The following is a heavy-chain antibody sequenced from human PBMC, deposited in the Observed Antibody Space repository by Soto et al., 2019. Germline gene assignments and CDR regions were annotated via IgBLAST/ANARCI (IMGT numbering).Heavy chain of an antibody. V-gene: IGHV4-61*01. CDR3: ARDSLVLVSGP. CDR2: IYYSGST. D-gene: IGHD6-6*01. CDR1: GGSVSSGSYY. J-gene: IGHJ5*02. Sequence: PSETLSLTCTVSGGSVSSGSYYWSWIWQPPGKGLEWIGYIYYSGSTNYNPSLKSRVTISVDTSKNQFSLKLSSVTAADTAVYYCARDSLVLVSGPWGQGTLVTVSS.